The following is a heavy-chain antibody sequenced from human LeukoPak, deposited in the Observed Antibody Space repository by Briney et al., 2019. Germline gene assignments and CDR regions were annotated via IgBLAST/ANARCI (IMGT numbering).Heavy chain of an antibody. CDR3: ARALGYCSGGSCYPSPSFGY. Sequence: SWASQPPGKGLEWIGYIYYSGSTYYNPSLKSRVTISVDTSKNQFSLKLSSVTAADTAVYYCARALGYCSGGSCYPSPSFGYWGQGTLVTVSS. CDR2: IYYSGST. V-gene: IGHV4-30-4*08. D-gene: IGHD2-15*01. J-gene: IGHJ4*02.